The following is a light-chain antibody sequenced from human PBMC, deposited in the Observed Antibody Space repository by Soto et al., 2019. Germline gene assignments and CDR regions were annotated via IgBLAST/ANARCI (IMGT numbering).Light chain of an antibody. CDR3: QSYDSRNHVV. Sequence: NFMLTKPHSVSESPGKTVTISCTRSSGSIASNYVQWYQQRPRSAPTTVIYEDNQRPSGVPDRFSASIDSSSNSASLTISGLYTEDEADYYCQSYDSRNHVVFGGGTKLTVL. V-gene: IGLV6-57*04. CDR1: SGSIASNY. J-gene: IGLJ2*01. CDR2: EDN.